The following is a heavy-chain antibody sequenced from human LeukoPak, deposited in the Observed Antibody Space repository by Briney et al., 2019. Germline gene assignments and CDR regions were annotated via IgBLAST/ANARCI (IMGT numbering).Heavy chain of an antibody. D-gene: IGHD1-1*01. CDR2: INGRGDRT. CDR3: AKDRDNWKDLDS. J-gene: IGHJ4*02. Sequence: GGSLRLSCAASGFTFRDYAMSWVRQAPGKGLECVSIINGRGDRTYYADSVKGRFTISRDNSKNMLYLQMNSLRAEDTAVYYCAKDRDNWKDLDSWGQGTLVTVSS. V-gene: IGHV3-23*01. CDR1: GFTFRDYA.